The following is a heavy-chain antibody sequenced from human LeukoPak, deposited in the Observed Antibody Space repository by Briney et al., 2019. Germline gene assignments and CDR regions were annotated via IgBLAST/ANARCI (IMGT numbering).Heavy chain of an antibody. D-gene: IGHD1-26*01. CDR1: GFTFSSYS. CDR2: ISSSSSYI. Sequence: GGSLRLSCAASGFTFSSYSMNWVRQAPGKGLEWVSSISSSSSYIYYADSVKGRFTISRGNAKNSLYLQMNSLRAEDTAVYYCARRRYNGSYVGLDPWGQGTLVTVSS. CDR3: ARRRYNGSYVGLDP. J-gene: IGHJ5*02. V-gene: IGHV3-21*01.